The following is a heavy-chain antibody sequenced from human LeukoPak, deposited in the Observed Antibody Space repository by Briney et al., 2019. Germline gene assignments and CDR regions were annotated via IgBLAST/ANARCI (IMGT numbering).Heavy chain of an antibody. V-gene: IGHV3-11*01. CDR3: ARTDSSSWYPNWFGP. CDR1: GFTFSDYY. Sequence: GRSLRLSCATSGFTFSDYYMGWIRQAPGGGLEWVSYIISSGRTIYYADSVKGRITISRDHAKNSLYLQMNSLSAEDTAVYYCARTDSSSWYPNWFGPWGQGTLVTVSS. CDR2: IISSGRTI. D-gene: IGHD6-13*01. J-gene: IGHJ5*02.